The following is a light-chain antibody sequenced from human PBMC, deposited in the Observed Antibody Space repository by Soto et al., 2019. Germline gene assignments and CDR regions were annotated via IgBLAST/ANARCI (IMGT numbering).Light chain of an antibody. CDR3: QSYDISLSVV. CDR1: SSNIGAGYD. Sequence: QPVLTQPPSVSGAPGQRVTISCTGSSSNIGAGYDVHWYHQLPGTAPKLLIYGNSNRPSWVPDRFSGSKSGTSASLAITGLQAEDEADYYCQSYDISLSVVFGGGTKLTVL. V-gene: IGLV1-40*01. J-gene: IGLJ2*01. CDR2: GNS.